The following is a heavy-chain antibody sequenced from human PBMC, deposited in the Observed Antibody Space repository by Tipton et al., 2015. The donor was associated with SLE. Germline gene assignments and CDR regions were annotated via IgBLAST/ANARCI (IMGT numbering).Heavy chain of an antibody. J-gene: IGHJ5*02. CDR1: GGSFSGYY. Sequence: TLSLTCAVYGGSFSGYYWSWIRQPPGKGLEWIGEINHSGSTNYNPSLKSRVTISVDTSKNQFSLRLSSVTAADTAVYFCTRSLYNTNWSWFDPWGQGTLVIVSS. D-gene: IGHD6-13*01. CDR3: TRSLYNTNWSWFDP. V-gene: IGHV4-34*01. CDR2: INHSGST.